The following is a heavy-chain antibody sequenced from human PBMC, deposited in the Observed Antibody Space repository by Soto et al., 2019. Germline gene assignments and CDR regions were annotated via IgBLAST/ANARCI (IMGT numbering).Heavy chain of an antibody. CDR3: ARGAYCGGDCTRKHQYYYGMDV. CDR2: IYPGDSDT. D-gene: IGHD2-21*02. J-gene: IGHJ6*02. Sequence: PGESLKISCKGSGYSFTTYLIVWVRQMPGKGLEWMGTIYPGDSDTRYSPSFQGQVTISADKSITTAYLQWSSLKASDTAMYYCARGAYCGGDCTRKHQYYYGMDVWGQGTTVTVSS. CDR1: GYSFTTYL. V-gene: IGHV5-51*01.